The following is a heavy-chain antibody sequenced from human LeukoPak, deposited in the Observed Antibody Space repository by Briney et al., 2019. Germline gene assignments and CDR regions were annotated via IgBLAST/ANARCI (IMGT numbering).Heavy chain of an antibody. J-gene: IGHJ6*03. Sequence: SETLSLTCTVSGGSISSYYWSWIRQPAGKGLEWIGRIYTSGSTNYNTSLKSRVTMSVDTSKNQFSLKLSSVTAADTAVYYCARSIFGVVRYFYYYMDVWGKGTTVTVSS. CDR2: IYTSGST. D-gene: IGHD3-3*01. CDR3: ARSIFGVVRYFYYYMDV. V-gene: IGHV4-4*07. CDR1: GGSISSYY.